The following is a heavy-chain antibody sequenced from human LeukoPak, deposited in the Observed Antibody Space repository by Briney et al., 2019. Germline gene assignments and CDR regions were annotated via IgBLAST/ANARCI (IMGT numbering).Heavy chain of an antibody. CDR3: ARDGNVGGPNYFDY. Sequence: SETLSLTCTVSGYSISSGYYWGWIRRPPGKGLEWIGSIYHSGSTYYNPSLKSRVTISVDTSKNQFSLKLSSVTAADTAVYYCARDGNVGGPNYFDYWGQGTLVTVSS. CDR1: GYSISSGYY. J-gene: IGHJ4*02. D-gene: IGHD1-1*01. V-gene: IGHV4-38-2*02. CDR2: IYHSGST.